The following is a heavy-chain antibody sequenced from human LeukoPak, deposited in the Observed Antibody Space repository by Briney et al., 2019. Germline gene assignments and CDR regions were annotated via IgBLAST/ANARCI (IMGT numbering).Heavy chain of an antibody. CDR2: IYYSGST. V-gene: IGHV4-39*01. Sequence: SETLSLTCTVSGGSISSSSYYWGWIRQPPGKGLEWIGSIYYSGSTYYNPSLKSRVTISVDTSKNQFSLKLSSVTAADTAVYYCARTRMVYYYYGMDVWGQGTTVTVSS. CDR1: GGSISSSSYY. J-gene: IGHJ6*02. CDR3: ARTRMVYYYYGMDV. D-gene: IGHD2-8*01.